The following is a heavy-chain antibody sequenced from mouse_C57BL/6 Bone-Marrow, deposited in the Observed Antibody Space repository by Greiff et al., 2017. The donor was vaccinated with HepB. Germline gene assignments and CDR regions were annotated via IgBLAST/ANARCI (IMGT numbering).Heavy chain of an antibody. Sequence: EVQLKESGGGLVKPGGSLKLSCAASGFTFSDYGMHWVCQAPEKGLEWVAYISSGSVTINYPDKVKGRFTIARDNAKNTLCLQMTSLRSEDTAFYYCARLRWLNAMDDWGQGTSVTVSS. CDR2: ISSGSVTI. J-gene: IGHJ4*01. V-gene: IGHV5-17*01. CDR1: GFTFSDYG. D-gene: IGHD2-3*01. CDR3: ARLRWLNAMDD.